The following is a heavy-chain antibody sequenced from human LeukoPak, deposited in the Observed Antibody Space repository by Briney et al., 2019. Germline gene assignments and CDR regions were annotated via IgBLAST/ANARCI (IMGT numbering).Heavy chain of an antibody. V-gene: IGHV4-39*07. CDR3: ARDVRVGATQNGWVY. CDR1: GGSISSYY. Sequence: PSETLSFTCTVSGGSISSYYWGWIRQPPGKGLEWIGNIYYSGSTYYNPSLKSRVTISVDTSKNQFSLKLSSVTAADTAVYYCARDVRVGATQNGWVYWGQGTLVTVSS. CDR2: IYYSGST. J-gene: IGHJ4*02. D-gene: IGHD1-26*01.